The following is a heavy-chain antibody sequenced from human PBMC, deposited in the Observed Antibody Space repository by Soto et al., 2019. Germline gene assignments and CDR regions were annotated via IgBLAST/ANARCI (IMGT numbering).Heavy chain of an antibody. Sequence: QVQLVESGGGVVQPGRSLRLSCAASGFTFSSYGMHWVRQAPGKGLEWVAVIWDDGSNKYYADSVKGRFTISRDNSKNTLYLQMNSLRAEDTAVYYCARVGSSWCFDYWGQGTLVTVSS. CDR1: GFTFSSYG. D-gene: IGHD6-13*01. CDR3: ARVGSSWCFDY. CDR2: IWDDGSNK. V-gene: IGHV3-33*01. J-gene: IGHJ4*02.